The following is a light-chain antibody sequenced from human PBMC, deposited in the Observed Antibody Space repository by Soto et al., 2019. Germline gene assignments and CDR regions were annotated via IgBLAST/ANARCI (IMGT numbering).Light chain of an antibody. Sequence: DIQMTQSPSTLSASIGDRITITCRASQSINSWLAWYQQKPGKAPKLLSYKASSLESGVPSRFSGSGSGTEFTLTITSLQPDDFATYYCQQYDSYSYTVGQGTKLEIK. CDR3: QQYDSYSYT. J-gene: IGKJ2*01. CDR1: QSINSW. V-gene: IGKV1-5*03. CDR2: KAS.